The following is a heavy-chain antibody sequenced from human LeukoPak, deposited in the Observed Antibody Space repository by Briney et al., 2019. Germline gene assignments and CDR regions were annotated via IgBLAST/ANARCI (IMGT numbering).Heavy chain of an antibody. CDR3: ARGPILLCFGEYYMDV. V-gene: IGHV3-21*01. CDR2: ISSSSSYI. Sequence: PGGSLRLSCAASGFTFSSYSMNWVRQAPGKGLEWVSSISSSSSYIYYADSVKGRFTISRDNAKNSLYLQMNSLRAEDTAVYYCARGPILLCFGEYYMDVWGKGTTVTVSS. CDR1: GFTFSSYS. J-gene: IGHJ6*03. D-gene: IGHD3-10*01.